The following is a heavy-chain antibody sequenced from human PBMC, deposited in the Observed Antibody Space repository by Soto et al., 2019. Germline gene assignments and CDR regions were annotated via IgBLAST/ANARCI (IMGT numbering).Heavy chain of an antibody. Sequence: QVQLVESGGGLVKPGGSLRLSCAASGFTFSDYYMSWIRQAPGKGLEWISYISTTSTYTDYADSVKDRFTISRDNAKTSVYLQVDALRAEDTAVYYWAGEYGILTTHYGMDVWGQGTTVTVSS. CDR1: GFTFSDYY. CDR2: ISTTSTYT. D-gene: IGHD3-9*01. V-gene: IGHV3-11*05. CDR3: AGEYGILTTHYGMDV. J-gene: IGHJ6*02.